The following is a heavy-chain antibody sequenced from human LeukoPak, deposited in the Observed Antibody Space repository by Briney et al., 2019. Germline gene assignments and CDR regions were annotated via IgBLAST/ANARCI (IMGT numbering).Heavy chain of an antibody. CDR1: GGSISSGSYY. J-gene: IGHJ4*02. CDR3: AIGDCSSTSCSDY. V-gene: IGHV4-61*02. Sequence: SETLSLTCTVSGGSISSGSYYWSWIRQPAGKGLEWIGRIYTSGSTNYNPSLKSRVTISVDTSKNQFSLKLSSVAAADTAVYYCAIGDCSSTSCSDYWGQGTLVTVSS. D-gene: IGHD2-2*01. CDR2: IYTSGST.